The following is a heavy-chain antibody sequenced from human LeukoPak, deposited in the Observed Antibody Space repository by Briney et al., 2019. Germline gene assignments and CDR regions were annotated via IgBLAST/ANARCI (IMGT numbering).Heavy chain of an antibody. Sequence: ASVKVSCKASGYTFTGYYMHWVRQAPGQGLEWMGRINPNSGGTNYAQKFQGRVTMTRDTSISTAYMELSRLRSDDTAVYYCARGLKHYGSGSVWFDPRGQGTLVTVSS. CDR3: ARGLKHYGSGSVWFDP. D-gene: IGHD3-10*01. V-gene: IGHV1-2*06. CDR1: GYTFTGYY. J-gene: IGHJ5*02. CDR2: INPNSGGT.